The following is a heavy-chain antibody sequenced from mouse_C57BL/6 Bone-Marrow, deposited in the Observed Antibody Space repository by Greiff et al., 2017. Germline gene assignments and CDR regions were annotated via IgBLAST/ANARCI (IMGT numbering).Heavy chain of an antibody. Sequence: LQESGAELARPGASVKLSCKASGYTFTSYGISWVKQRTGQGLEWIGEIYPRSGNTYYNEKFKGKATLTADKSSSTAYMELRSLTSEDSAVYFCARHAITTVVDYWGQGTTLTVSS. CDR1: GYTFTSYG. V-gene: IGHV1-81*01. J-gene: IGHJ2*01. D-gene: IGHD1-1*01. CDR3: ARHAITTVVDY. CDR2: IYPRSGNT.